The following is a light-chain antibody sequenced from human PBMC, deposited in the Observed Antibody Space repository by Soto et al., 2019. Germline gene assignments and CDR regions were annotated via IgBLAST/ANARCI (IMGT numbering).Light chain of an antibody. J-gene: IGKJ5*01. CDR2: GAS. CDR1: QSVSSH. Sequence: EIVMTQSPDTLFVFLGEGATLSCRASQSVSSHLAWYQHKPGQAPRLLIYGASTRASGIPARFSGSGSETDFTLTISSLQSEDSAVYYCQQYHNWPPITFGQGTRLE. V-gene: IGKV3-15*01. CDR3: QQYHNWPPIT.